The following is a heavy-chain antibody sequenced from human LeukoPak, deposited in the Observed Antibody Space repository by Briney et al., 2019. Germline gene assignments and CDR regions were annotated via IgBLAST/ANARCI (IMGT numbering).Heavy chain of an antibody. CDR2: MNPNSGNT. V-gene: IGHV1-8*01. CDR3: ARGSSGWGYYYGMDV. D-gene: IGHD6-19*01. CDR1: GYTLTSYD. J-gene: IGHJ6*02. Sequence: ASVKVSCKASGYTLTSYDINWVRQATGQGLEWMGWMNPNSGNTGYAQKFQGRVTMTRNTSISTAYMELSSLRSEDTAVYYCARGSSGWGYYYGMDVWGQGTTVTVSS.